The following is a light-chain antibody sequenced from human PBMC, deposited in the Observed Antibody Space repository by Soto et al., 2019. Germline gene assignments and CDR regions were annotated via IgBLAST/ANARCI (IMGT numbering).Light chain of an antibody. V-gene: IGKV1-9*01. CDR1: QGISSS. CDR3: QQIDSYPRT. J-gene: IGKJ1*01. Sequence: IQFTQSPSSLSASVGDRVTITCRAGQGISSSLAWYQQKPGKAPNLLISAASTLQIGVPSRFSGSGSGTDFALTISSLQPEDFATYYCQQIDSYPRTFGQGTKVEIK. CDR2: AAS.